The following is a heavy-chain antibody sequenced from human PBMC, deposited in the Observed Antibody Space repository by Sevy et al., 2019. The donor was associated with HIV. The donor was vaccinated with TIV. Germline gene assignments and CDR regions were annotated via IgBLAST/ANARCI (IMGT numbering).Heavy chain of an antibody. J-gene: IGHJ6*02. Sequence: SETLSLTCTVSGGSISSSSYYWGWIRQPPGKGLEWIGSIYYSGSTYYNPSLKSRVTISVDTSKNQFSLKLSSVTAADTAVYYCARDFGYCISTSCYGYYYYGMDVWGQGTTVTVSS. CDR1: GGSISSSSYY. V-gene: IGHV4-39*02. CDR3: ARDFGYCISTSCYGYYYYGMDV. D-gene: IGHD2-2*01. CDR2: IYYSGST.